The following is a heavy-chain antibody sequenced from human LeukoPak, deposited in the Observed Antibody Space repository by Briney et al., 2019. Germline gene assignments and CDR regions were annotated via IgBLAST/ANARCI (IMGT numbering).Heavy chain of an antibody. J-gene: IGHJ6*03. CDR3: ARKRAYYYYMDV. CDR1: GGSISSYY. Sequence: SETLSLTCTVSGGSISSYYWSWIRQPPGKGLEWIGYIYYSGSTNYNPSLKSRVTISVDTSKNQFSLKLSSVAAADMAVYYCARKRAYYYYMDVWGKGTTVTVSS. V-gene: IGHV4-59*01. CDR2: IYYSGST.